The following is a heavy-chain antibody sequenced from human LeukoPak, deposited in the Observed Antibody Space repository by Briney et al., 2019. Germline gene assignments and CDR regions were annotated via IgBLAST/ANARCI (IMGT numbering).Heavy chain of an antibody. V-gene: IGHV4-34*01. CDR1: GGSFSGYY. Sequence: SETLSLTCAVYGGSFSGYYWSWIRQPPGKGLEWIGEINHSGSTNYNPSLKSRVTISVDTSKSQFSLKLSSVTAADTAVYYCARKKMPFDIWGQGTMVTVSS. CDR2: INHSGST. D-gene: IGHD5-24*01. CDR3: ARKKMPFDI. J-gene: IGHJ3*02.